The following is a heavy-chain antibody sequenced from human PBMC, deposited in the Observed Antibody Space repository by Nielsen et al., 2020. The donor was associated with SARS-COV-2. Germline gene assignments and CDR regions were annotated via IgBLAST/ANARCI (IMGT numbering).Heavy chain of an antibody. CDR2: ISYDGSNK. Sequence: LKISCAASGFTFSSYGMHWVRQAPGKGLEWVAVISYDGSNKYYADSVKGRFTISRDNSKNTLYLQMNSLRAEDTAVYYCAKGGSCSTSCPFDYWGQGTLVTVSS. V-gene: IGHV3-30*18. D-gene: IGHD2-2*01. CDR1: GFTFSSYG. J-gene: IGHJ4*02. CDR3: AKGGSCSTSCPFDY.